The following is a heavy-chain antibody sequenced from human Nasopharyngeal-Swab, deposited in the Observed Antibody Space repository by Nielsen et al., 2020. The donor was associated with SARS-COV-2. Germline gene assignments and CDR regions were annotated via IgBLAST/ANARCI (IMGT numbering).Heavy chain of an antibody. V-gene: IGHV4-4*07. CDR1: GGSISSYY. CDR2: IYTSGST. CDR3: ARDQKLWFGESADYYYYGMDV. D-gene: IGHD3-10*01. Sequence: SETLSLTCTVSGGSISSYYWSWIRQPAGKGLEWIGRIYTSGSTNYNPSLKSRVTMSVDTSKNQFSLKLSSVAAADTGVYYCARDQKLWFGESADYYYYGMDVWGQGTTVTVSS. J-gene: IGHJ6*02.